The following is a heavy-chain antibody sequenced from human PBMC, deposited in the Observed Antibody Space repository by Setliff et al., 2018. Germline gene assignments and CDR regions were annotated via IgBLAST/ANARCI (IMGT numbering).Heavy chain of an antibody. Sequence: SSETLSLTCAVYGGSFSGYYWSWIRQPPGKGLEWIGEINHSGSTNYNPSLKSRVTISVDTSKNQFSLKLSSVTAADTAVYYCARHAITSGGRPDYFDNWGPGTLVTVSS. CDR3: ARHAITSGGRPDYFDN. D-gene: IGHD2-8*01. CDR2: INHSGST. J-gene: IGHJ4*02. V-gene: IGHV4-34*01. CDR1: GGSFSGYY.